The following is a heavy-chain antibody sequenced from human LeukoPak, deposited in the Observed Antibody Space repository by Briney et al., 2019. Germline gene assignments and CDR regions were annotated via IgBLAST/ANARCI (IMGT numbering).Heavy chain of an antibody. CDR2: IKQDGSEK. CDR1: GFTFSRYW. V-gene: IGHV3-7*01. J-gene: IGHJ4*02. CDR3: AKDLTVATIFARYEGAFDY. Sequence: PGGPLRLSCAASGFTFSRYWMHWVRQAPGKGLEWVANIKQDGSEKYYVDSVKGRFTISRDNAKSSLYLQMNSLRAEDTAVYYCAKDLTVATIFARYEGAFDYWGQGTLVTVSS. D-gene: IGHD5-12*01.